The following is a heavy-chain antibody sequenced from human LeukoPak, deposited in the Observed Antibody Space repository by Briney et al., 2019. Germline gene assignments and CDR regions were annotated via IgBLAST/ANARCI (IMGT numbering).Heavy chain of an antibody. D-gene: IGHD2-2*01. Sequence: PGGSLRLSCAASGFTFSSYSIHWVRQAPGKGLEWVSSISSYSDFIYYADSVKGRFTISRDNAKNSLYLQKNSLRAEDTAVYYCARGGAQLPPNWFDPWGQGTLVAVSS. CDR3: ARGGAQLPPNWFDP. CDR2: ISSYSDFI. V-gene: IGHV3-21*01. J-gene: IGHJ5*02. CDR1: GFTFSSYS.